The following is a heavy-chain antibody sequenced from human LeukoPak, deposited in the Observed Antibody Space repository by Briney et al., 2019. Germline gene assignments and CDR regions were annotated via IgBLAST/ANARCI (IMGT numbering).Heavy chain of an antibody. CDR1: GFTFSSYN. J-gene: IGHJ4*02. V-gene: IGHV3-48*02. CDR3: ARPTSFDY. CDR2: ISSSSNTI. Sequence: TGGSLRLSCAASGFTFSSYNMNWVRQAPGKGLEWLSYISSSSNTIYYADSVKGRFTISRDNAKNSLYLQMKTLRDEDTAVYYCARPTSFDYWGQGNLVTVSS. D-gene: IGHD2-2*01.